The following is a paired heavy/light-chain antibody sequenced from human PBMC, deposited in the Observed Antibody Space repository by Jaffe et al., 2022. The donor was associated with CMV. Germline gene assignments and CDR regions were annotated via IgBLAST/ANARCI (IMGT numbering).Heavy chain of an antibody. D-gene: IGHD3-22*01. V-gene: IGHV5-51*01. CDR3: TRRYYYDGTSYLE. Sequence: EVQLVQSGTEVKKPGESLKISCKGYGYDFATYWIGWVRQMPGKGLEWMGIIYPGDSDTRYSPSFQGQVTISVDESISSAFLQWTSLKASDTAMYYCTRRYYYDGTSYLEWGQGTQVTVSS. CDR2: IYPGDSDT. CDR1: GYDFATYW. J-gene: IGHJ4*02.
Light chain of an antibody. V-gene: IGLV3-21*04. CDR2: YNT. CDR3: QLWDTGGDHPV. J-gene: IGLJ1*01. Sequence: SYVLTQPPSVSVAPGKTASITCEGNSVASETVHWYQQRPGQAPLMVIYYNTDRPSGIPERFSGSKSGSTATLTISRVEVGDEADYYCQLWDTGGDHPVFGTGTKVTV. CDR1: SVASET.